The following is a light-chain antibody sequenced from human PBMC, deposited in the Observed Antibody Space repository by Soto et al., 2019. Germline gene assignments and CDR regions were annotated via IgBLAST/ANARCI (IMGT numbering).Light chain of an antibody. Sequence: DIQMTQSPSTLSASVGDRVTITCRASQSIGNYLAWYQQKPGKAPSLLIYRASGLEGGVPSRFSGSGSGTDFTLTISSLQPDDFATYYCQQYNSYPRTFGQGTKVEI. J-gene: IGKJ1*01. CDR1: QSIGNY. V-gene: IGKV1-5*03. CDR2: RAS. CDR3: QQYNSYPRT.